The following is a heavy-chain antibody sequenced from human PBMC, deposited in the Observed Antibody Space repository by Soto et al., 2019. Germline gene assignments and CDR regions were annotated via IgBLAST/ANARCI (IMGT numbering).Heavy chain of an antibody. CDR2: IYHSGST. CDR1: GGSISSSNW. Sequence: PSETLSLTCAVSGGSISSSNWWSWVRQPPGKGLEWIGEIYHSGSTNYNPSLKSRVTISVDKSKNQFSLKLSSVTAADTAAYYCARELIGRLYYYDSSGYYYFDYWGQGTLVTVSS. J-gene: IGHJ4*02. D-gene: IGHD3-22*01. V-gene: IGHV4-4*02. CDR3: ARELIGRLYYYDSSGYYYFDY.